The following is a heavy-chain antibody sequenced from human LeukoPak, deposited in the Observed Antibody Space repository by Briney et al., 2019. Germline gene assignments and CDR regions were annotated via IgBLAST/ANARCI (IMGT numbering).Heavy chain of an antibody. D-gene: IGHD3-9*01. CDR2: IYHSGYT. J-gene: IGHJ4*02. CDR1: GGSIRSGGYS. Sequence: SETLSLTCTVSGGSIRSGGYSWSWIRQPPGKGLEWIGYIYHSGYTYYNPSLGSRVTISVDGSKNQFSLKVTSVTAADTAVYFCARGDYDILTGPEGFDFCGQGTLVTVSS. CDR3: ARGDYDILTGPEGFDF. V-gene: IGHV4-30-2*01.